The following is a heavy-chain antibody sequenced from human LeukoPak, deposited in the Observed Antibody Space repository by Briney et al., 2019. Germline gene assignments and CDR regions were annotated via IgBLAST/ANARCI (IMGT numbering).Heavy chain of an antibody. CDR2: IGTVGDP. J-gene: IGHJ3*02. V-gene: IGHV3-13*05. CDR1: GFTISRYD. CDR3: ARGFLGDAFDI. Sequence: GGSVRLSCAASGFTISRYDMHWVRQATGKGLEWVSAIGTVGDPYYPGSVKGRFTISRENAKNSLYLQMNSLRAGDTAVYYCARGFLGDAFDIWGQGTMVTVSS. D-gene: IGHD3-3*01.